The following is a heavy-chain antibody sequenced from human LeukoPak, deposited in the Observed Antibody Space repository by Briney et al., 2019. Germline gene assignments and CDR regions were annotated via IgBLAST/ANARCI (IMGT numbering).Heavy chain of an antibody. J-gene: IGHJ1*01. CDR3: ALISGWYVRGYFQH. D-gene: IGHD6-19*01. Sequence: PGGSLRLSCAASGFTFSSYWMSWVRRAPGKGLEWVANIKQDGSEKYYVDSVKGRFTISRDNAKNSLYLQMNSLRAEDTAVYYCALISGWYVRGYFQHWGQGTLVTVSS. CDR1: GFTFSSYW. CDR2: IKQDGSEK. V-gene: IGHV3-7*01.